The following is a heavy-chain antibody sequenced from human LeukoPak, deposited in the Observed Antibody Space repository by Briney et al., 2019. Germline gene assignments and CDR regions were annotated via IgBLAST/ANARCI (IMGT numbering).Heavy chain of an antibody. CDR2: IFYRGNT. CDR1: GGSISSYY. CDR3: ARRLDWYFDL. J-gene: IGHJ2*01. Sequence: SETLSLTCTVSGGSISSYYWSWIRQPPGKGLEWIGYIFYRGNTIYNPSLRSRVTISVDTSKNQFSLKLSSVTAADTAVYYCARRLDWYFDLWGRGTLVTVSS. V-gene: IGHV4-59*01.